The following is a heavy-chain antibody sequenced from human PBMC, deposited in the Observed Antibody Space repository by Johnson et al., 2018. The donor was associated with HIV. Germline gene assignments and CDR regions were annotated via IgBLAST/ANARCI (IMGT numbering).Heavy chain of an antibody. Sequence: QVQLVESGGGLVQPGGSLRLSCAASGFTFSSYAMHWVRQAPGTGLEWVAVISYDGSNKYYADSVKVRFTISRDNSKNTLYLQMNSLRAEDTAVYYCAKGPNGQLDDAFHIWGQGTMVTVSS. CDR2: ISYDGSNK. CDR3: AKGPNGQLDDAFHI. J-gene: IGHJ3*02. V-gene: IGHV3-30*04. D-gene: IGHD6-6*01. CDR1: GFTFSSYA.